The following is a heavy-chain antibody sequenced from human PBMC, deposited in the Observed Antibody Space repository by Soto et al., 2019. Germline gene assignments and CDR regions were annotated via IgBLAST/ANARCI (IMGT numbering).Heavy chain of an antibody. CDR2: IIPILGIA. CDR3: ARGSRYGGNYDY. D-gene: IGHD4-17*01. CDR1: GSTFSSYT. V-gene: IGHV1-69*02. Sequence: QVQLVQSGAEVKKPGSSVKVSCKASGSTFSSYTISWVRQAPGQGLEWMGRIIPILGIANYAQKFQGRVTITADKSTSTAYMELSSLRSEDTAVYYCARGSRYGGNYDYWGQGTLVTVSS. J-gene: IGHJ4*02.